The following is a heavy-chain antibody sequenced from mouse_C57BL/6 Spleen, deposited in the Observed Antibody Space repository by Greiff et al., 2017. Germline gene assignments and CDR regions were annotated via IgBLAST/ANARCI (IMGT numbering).Heavy chain of an antibody. V-gene: IGHV5-17*01. CDR1: GFTFSDYG. D-gene: IGHD2-5*01. Sequence: EVNLVESGGGLVKPGGSLKLSCAASGFTFSDYGMHWVRQAPEKGLEWVAYISSGSSTIYYADTVKGRFTISRDNAKNTLFLQMTSLRSEDTAMYYCARGSNYGLYFDYWGQGTTLTVSS. CDR2: ISSGSSTI. CDR3: ARGSNYGLYFDY. J-gene: IGHJ2*01.